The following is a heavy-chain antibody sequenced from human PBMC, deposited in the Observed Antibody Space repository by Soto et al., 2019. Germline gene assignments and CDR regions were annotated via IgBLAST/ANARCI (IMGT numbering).Heavy chain of an antibody. CDR1: GGTFSSYA. CDR2: IIPIFGTA. V-gene: IGHV1-69*13. J-gene: IGHJ4*02. CDR3: ARDFRDGYSSGWYFDY. Sequence: ASVKVSCKASGGTFSSYAISWVRRAPGQGLEWMGGIIPIFGTANYAQKFQGRVTITADESTSTAYMELSSLRSEDTAVYYCARDFRDGYSSGWYFDYWGQGTLVTVSS. D-gene: IGHD6-19*01.